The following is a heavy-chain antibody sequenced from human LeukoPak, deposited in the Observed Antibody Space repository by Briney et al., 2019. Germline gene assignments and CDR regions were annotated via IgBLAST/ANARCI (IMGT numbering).Heavy chain of an antibody. Sequence: SETLSLTCAVSADSFSSHYWTWIRQPPGKGLEWIGYISYIGTTNYNPSLKSRVTISIDTSKNQFSLRLSSVTAADTAVYYCARDLVTVTKGFDIWGQGTMVSVSS. V-gene: IGHV4-59*11. CDR2: ISYIGTT. CDR1: ADSFSSHY. CDR3: ARDLVTVTKGFDI. D-gene: IGHD4-17*01. J-gene: IGHJ3*02.